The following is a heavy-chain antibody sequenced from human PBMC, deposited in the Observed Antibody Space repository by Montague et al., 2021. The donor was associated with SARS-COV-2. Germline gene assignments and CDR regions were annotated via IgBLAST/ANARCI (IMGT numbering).Heavy chain of an antibody. CDR2: IFHSGIT. CDR1: GGSISSYY. CDR3: ARTEYNWNDWFDP. Sequence: SETLSLTCSVSGGSISSYYWSWIRQSPGKGLEWIGYIFHSGITDYNPSLKSRVTISVDMSNNQFSLQLNSVTAEDSAVYYCARTEYNWNDWFDPWGQGTLDTVSS. J-gene: IGHJ5*02. D-gene: IGHD1-20*01. V-gene: IGHV4-59*13.